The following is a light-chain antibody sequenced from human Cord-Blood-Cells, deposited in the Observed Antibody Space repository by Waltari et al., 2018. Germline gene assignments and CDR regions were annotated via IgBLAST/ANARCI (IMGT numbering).Light chain of an antibody. J-gene: IGKJ3*01. CDR1: QSVLYSSNKKNY. Sequence: DIVMTQSPDSLAVSLGERATINCKSSQSVLYSSNKKNYLAWDQQKPVQTPNLRIYWAAARESGVPDLFSGSVSGTEFTLTISSLQTEYVAVYYCQQYDSTPFTFGPGTKVDIK. V-gene: IGKV4-1*01. CDR2: WAA. CDR3: QQYDSTPFT.